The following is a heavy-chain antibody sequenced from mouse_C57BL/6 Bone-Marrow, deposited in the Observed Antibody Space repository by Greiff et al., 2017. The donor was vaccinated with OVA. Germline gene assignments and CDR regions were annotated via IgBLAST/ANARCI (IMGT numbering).Heavy chain of an antibody. Sequence: VQLQQSGAELVRPGTSVKVSCKASGYAFTNYLIEWVKQRPGQGLEWIGVINPGSGGTNYNEKFKGKGTLTADKSSSTAYMQLSSLTSEDSAVYFCARSITTVVSPYAMDYWGQGTSVTVSS. V-gene: IGHV1-54*01. CDR2: INPGSGGT. D-gene: IGHD1-1*01. J-gene: IGHJ4*01. CDR3: ARSITTVVSPYAMDY. CDR1: GYAFTNYL.